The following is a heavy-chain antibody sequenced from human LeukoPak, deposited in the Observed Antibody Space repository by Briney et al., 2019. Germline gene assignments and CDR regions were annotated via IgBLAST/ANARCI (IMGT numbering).Heavy chain of an antibody. J-gene: IGHJ4*02. CDR1: GGSFSGYY. CDR3: VVIPRSIAVAGTKQDY. D-gene: IGHD6-19*01. Sequence: LETLSLTCAVYGGSFSGYYWSWIRQPPGKGLEWIGEINHSGSTNYNPSLKSRVTISVDTSKNQFSLKLSSVTAADTAVYYCVVIPRSIAVAGTKQDYWGQGTLVTVSS. V-gene: IGHV4-34*01. CDR2: INHSGST.